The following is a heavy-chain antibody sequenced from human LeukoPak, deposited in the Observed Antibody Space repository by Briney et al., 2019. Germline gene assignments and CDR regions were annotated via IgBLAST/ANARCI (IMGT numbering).Heavy chain of an antibody. Sequence: PGGSLRLSCAASGFTFSSYGMSWVRQAPGKGLEWVSAISGSGGSTYYADSVKGRFTISRDNSKNTLYLQMNSLRAEDTAVYYCAKGGTYYYDSSGYYVPNYYFDYWGQGTLVTVSS. CDR1: GFTFSSYG. CDR2: ISGSGGST. D-gene: IGHD3-22*01. J-gene: IGHJ4*02. V-gene: IGHV3-23*01. CDR3: AKGGTYYYDSSGYYVPNYYFDY.